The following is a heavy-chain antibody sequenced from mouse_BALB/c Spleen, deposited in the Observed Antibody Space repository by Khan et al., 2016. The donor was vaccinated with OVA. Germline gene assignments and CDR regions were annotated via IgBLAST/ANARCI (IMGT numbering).Heavy chain of an antibody. CDR2: ISSGGSYT. Sequence: EVELVESGGDLVKPGGSLKLSCAASGFTFSSYGMSWVRQTPDKRLEWVATISSGGSYTYYPDSVKGRFTISRDNAKNTLYLQMSSLKSEDTAMYYCARQGKGAMDYWAQGTSVTVSS. CDR3: ARQGKGAMDY. J-gene: IGHJ4*01. V-gene: IGHV5-6*01. D-gene: IGHD2-1*01. CDR1: GFTFSSYG.